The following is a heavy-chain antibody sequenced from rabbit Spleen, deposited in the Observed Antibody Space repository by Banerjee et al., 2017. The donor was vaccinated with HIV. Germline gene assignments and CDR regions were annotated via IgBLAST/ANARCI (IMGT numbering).Heavy chain of an antibody. Sequence: QEQLEESGGRLVQPGGSLTLSCKAYGFTLSSYWICWVRQAPGKGLESVACTRDNGSLRPYYATWAKGRFTISKTSSTTATLQMTSLTAADTATYFCASWNAAGYAGYFFNFWGQGTLVTVS. CDR1: GFTLSSYW. CDR2: TRDNGSLRP. J-gene: IGHJ3*01. CDR3: ASWNAAGYAGYFFNF. D-gene: IGHD7-1*01. V-gene: IGHV1S45*01.